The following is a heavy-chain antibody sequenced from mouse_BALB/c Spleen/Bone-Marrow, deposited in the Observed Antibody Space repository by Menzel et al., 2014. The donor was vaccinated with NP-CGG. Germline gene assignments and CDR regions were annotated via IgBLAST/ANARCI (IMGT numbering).Heavy chain of an antibody. Sequence: SGAEMVTHGASVKLSCKASGYTFTIYYILEVKQKDGHVLAKNGDTNPSNGGSNFNEKYKSKATLTVDKSSSTAYMQLSSLTSEDSAVYYCTRNGPDSSGYPAWFAYWGQGTLVTDSS. CDR1: GYTFTIYY. CDR3: TRNGPDSSGYPAWFAY. D-gene: IGHD3-2*01. V-gene: IGHV1S81*02. CDR2: TNPSNGGS. J-gene: IGHJ3*01.